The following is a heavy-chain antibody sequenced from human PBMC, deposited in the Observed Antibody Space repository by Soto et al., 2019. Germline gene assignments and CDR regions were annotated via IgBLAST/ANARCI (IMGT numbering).Heavy chain of an antibody. J-gene: IGHJ4*02. CDR1: GFTFSSYA. D-gene: IGHD2-15*01. V-gene: IGHV3-23*01. CDR2: ISGSGGST. Sequence: EVQLLESGGGLVQPGGSLRLSCAASGFTFSSYAMSWVRQAPGKGLEWVSAISGSGGSTYYADSVKGRFTISRDNSKNPLYLQMNSLRAEDTAVYYCAKIQTQYCSGGSCYVDYWGQGTLVTVSS. CDR3: AKIQTQYCSGGSCYVDY.